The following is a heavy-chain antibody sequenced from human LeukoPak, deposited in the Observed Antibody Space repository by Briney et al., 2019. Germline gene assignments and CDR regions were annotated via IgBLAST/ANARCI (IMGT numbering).Heavy chain of an antibody. CDR3: VTGGVYSKDGMDV. CDR1: GLTFSRYG. V-gene: IGHV3-64D*09. D-gene: IGHD2-8*01. CDR2: ISSSGGST. J-gene: IGHJ6*02. Sequence: GGSLRLSCSASGLTFSRYGMHWVRQAPGKGLEYVSTISSSGGSTYYAESVKGRFSISRDTSKNTLYLQMSSLRPEDTAVYYCVTGGVYSKDGMDVWGQGTTVTVSS.